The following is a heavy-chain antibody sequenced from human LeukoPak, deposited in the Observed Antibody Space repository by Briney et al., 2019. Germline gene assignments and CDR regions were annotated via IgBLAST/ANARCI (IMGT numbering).Heavy chain of an antibody. D-gene: IGHD4-17*01. J-gene: IGHJ6*03. Sequence: ASVKVSCKASGYTFTSYYMHWVRQAPGQGLEWMGIISTSGGSTSYAQKFQGRVTMTRDMSTSTVYMELSSLRSEDTAVYYCATSGYGDYGYYYYYMDVWGKGTTVTVSS. V-gene: IGHV1-46*01. CDR1: GYTFTSYY. CDR3: ATSGYGDYGYYYYYMDV. CDR2: ISTSGGST.